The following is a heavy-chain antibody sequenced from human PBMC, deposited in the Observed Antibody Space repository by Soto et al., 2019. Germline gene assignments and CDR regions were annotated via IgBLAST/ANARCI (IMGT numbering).Heavy chain of an antibody. CDR2: IYWDDDK. CDR1: GFSLSTSGVG. J-gene: IGHJ6*03. Sequence: QITLKESGPTVVKPTQTLTLTCTFSGFSLSTSGVGVGWIRQPPGKALEWLALIYWDDDKRYRSSLQSRLTITKDTSKNQVVLTMINVDPVDTATYYCAHATRVAYLKYYIDVWGKGITVTVSS. D-gene: IGHD2-15*01. CDR3: AHATRVAYLKYYIDV. V-gene: IGHV2-5*02.